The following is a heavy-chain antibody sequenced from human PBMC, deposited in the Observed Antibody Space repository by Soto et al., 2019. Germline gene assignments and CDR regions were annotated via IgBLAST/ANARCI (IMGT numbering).Heavy chain of an antibody. D-gene: IGHD1-26*01. CDR1: GYSFTSYW. CDR3: ASTYNRRRGATTDRSDFDI. V-gene: IGHV5-10-1*01. J-gene: IGHJ3*02. CDR2: IDPSDSYT. Sequence: GESLKISCRGSGYSFTSYWLSWVRQMPGKGPEWMGRIDPSDSYTNYSPSFQSHVTISADKSISTAYLQWSSLKASDTAMYYCASTYNRRRGATTDRSDFDIWGQGTMVTVSS.